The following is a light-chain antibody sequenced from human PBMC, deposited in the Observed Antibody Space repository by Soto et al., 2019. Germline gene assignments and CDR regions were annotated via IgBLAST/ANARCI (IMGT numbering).Light chain of an antibody. CDR2: SNT. CDR3: QSHDSSLNSWV. CDR1: SSNIGAGYD. Sequence: QAVLTQPPSMSGAPGQRVTISCTGSSSNIGAGYDVHWYQLLPGTAPKLLIYSNTNRPSGVPDRFSGSKSGTSASLAITGLQAEDEADYYCQSHDSSLNSWVFGGGTKVTVL. J-gene: IGLJ3*02. V-gene: IGLV1-40*01.